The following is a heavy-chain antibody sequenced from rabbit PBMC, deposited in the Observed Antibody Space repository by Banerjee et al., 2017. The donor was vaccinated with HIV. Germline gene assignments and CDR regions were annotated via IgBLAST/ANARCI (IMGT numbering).Heavy chain of an antibody. D-gene: IGHD7-1*01. CDR1: GFSFSSSYY. J-gene: IGHJ4*01. CDR3: ARDIGYAGYGVAT. CDR2: IYTSSDNT. Sequence: QEQLVESGGGLVQPEGSLTLTCTASGFSFSSSYYMCWVRQAPGKGLEWIGCIYTSSDNTYYASWAKGRFTISKTSSTTVTLQMTSLTVADTATYFCARDIGYAGYGVATWGQGTLVTVS. V-gene: IGHV1S45*01.